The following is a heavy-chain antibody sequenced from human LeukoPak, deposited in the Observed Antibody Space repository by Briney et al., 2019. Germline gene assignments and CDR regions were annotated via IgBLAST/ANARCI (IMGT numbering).Heavy chain of an antibody. D-gene: IGHD3-10*01. J-gene: IGHJ6*03. CDR2: IDTNTGNP. V-gene: IGHV7-4-1*02. CDR1: GYTFTNHA. CDR3: ARRSMVQHMDV. Sequence: ASVKVSCKASGYTFTNHAINWVRQAPGQGLEYMGWIDTNTGNPSYAQAFTGRIVFSLDTSVSTAYLEIRSLKAEDSAVYFCARRSMVQHMDVWGKGTTVTVSS.